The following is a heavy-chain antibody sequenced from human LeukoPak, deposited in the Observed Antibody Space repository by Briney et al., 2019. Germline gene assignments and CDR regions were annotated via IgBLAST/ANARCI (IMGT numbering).Heavy chain of an antibody. J-gene: IGHJ4*02. D-gene: IGHD3-22*01. Sequence: GGSLRLSCAASGFTFSSYSMNWVRQAPGKGLEWVSSISRSSSCIYYADSVKGRFTISRDNAKNSLYLQMNSLRAEDTAVYYCARAKYYDSSGYYPTKYYFDYWGQGTLVTVSS. CDR2: ISRSSSCI. V-gene: IGHV3-21*01. CDR3: ARAKYYDSSGYYPTKYYFDY. CDR1: GFTFSSYS.